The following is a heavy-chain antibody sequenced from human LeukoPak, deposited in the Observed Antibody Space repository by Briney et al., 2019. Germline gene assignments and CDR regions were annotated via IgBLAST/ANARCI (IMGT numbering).Heavy chain of an antibody. V-gene: IGHV3-23*01. CDR2: FSGSGGNT. Sequence: PGGSLRLSCAASGFTFSSYALSWVPQAPGHGLEWVSTFSGSGGNTYYADSVKGRFTISRDNSKNTLYLQMTSLRAEDKSVYYCAKSGLNRFDYWGQGTLVTVSS. CDR1: GFTFSSYA. J-gene: IGHJ4*02. CDR3: AKSGLNRFDY. D-gene: IGHD2-15*01.